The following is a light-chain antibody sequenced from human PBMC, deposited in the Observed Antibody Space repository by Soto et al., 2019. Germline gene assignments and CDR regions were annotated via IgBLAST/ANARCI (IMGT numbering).Light chain of an antibody. CDR2: ATS. CDR1: QSVTSTY. Sequence: TQSPGTLSLSPGERATLSCRAVQSVTSTYMGWYQQKPGQAPRLLIYATSFRATGIPDRFRGSWSGTDFTLTISSLEPEDSAVYYCQDSSTSPWPFGQGTKVEIK. CDR3: QDSSTSPWP. J-gene: IGKJ1*01. V-gene: IGKV3-20*01.